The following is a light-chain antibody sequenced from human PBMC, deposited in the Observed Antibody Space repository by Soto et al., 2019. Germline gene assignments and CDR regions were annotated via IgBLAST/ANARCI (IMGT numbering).Light chain of an antibody. J-gene: IGKJ4*01. CDR2: GVS. CDR3: QQRSNWPST. CDR1: QSVSGSD. V-gene: IGKV3D-20*02. Sequence: EVVLTQSPGTLSLSPGERATLSCRASQSVSGSDLAWYQQKPGQAPRLLISGVSNRATGTPDRFSGSGSGTDFTLTISSLEPEDFAVFYCQQRSNWPSTFGGGTKMDIK.